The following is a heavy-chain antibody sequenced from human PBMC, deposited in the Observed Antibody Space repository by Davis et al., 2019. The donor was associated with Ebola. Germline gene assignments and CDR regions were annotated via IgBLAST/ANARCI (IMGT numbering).Heavy chain of an antibody. CDR2: ISAYNGNT. Sequence: ASVKVSCKASGYTFTSYGISWVRQAPGQRLEWMGWISAYNGNTNYAQKLQGRVTMTTDTSTSTAYMELRSLRSDDTAVYYCARAPYYDFWSGYRNYYGMDVWGQGTTVTVSS. CDR3: ARAPYYDFWSGYRNYYGMDV. D-gene: IGHD3-3*01. V-gene: IGHV1-18*01. CDR1: GYTFTSYG. J-gene: IGHJ6*02.